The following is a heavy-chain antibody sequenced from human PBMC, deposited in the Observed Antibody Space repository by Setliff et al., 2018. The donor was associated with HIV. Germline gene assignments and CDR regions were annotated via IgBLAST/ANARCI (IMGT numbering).Heavy chain of an antibody. CDR2: VSGSGTST. CDR1: GFTFSNYA. CDR3: AKGSRYCSSTTCYGENNWFDP. J-gene: IGHJ5*02. D-gene: IGHD2-2*01. Sequence: SLRLSCAASGFTFSNYAMNWVRQAPGKGLEWVSSVSGSGTSTNYADSVKGRFTISRDNSKNTLNLQMISLRGEDTAVYYCAKGSRYCSSTTCYGENNWFDPWGQGTLVTVSS. V-gene: IGHV3-23*01.